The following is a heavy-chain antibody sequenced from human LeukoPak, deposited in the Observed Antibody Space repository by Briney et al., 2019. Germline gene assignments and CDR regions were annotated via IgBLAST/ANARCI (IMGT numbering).Heavy chain of an antibody. Sequence: GGSLRLSCTASGFTFSTYSMNWVRQAPGRGLEWVSYISGSSSSSDCGAIQYADSVKGRFTISRDNDKNSLYLQMNSLRDEDTAVYYCARGTGSHSWYIDYWGQGTLVSVSS. J-gene: IGHJ4*02. CDR2: ISGSSSSSDCGAI. CDR3: ARGTGSHSWYIDY. V-gene: IGHV3-48*02. CDR1: GFTFSTYS. D-gene: IGHD6-13*01.